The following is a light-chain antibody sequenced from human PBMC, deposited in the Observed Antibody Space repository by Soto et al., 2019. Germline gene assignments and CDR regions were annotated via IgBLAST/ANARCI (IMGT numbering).Light chain of an antibody. V-gene: IGLV2-23*01. CDR2: EGS. CDR1: SSVVGSYNL. CDR3: CSYAGSSTYV. Sequence: QSALTQPASVSGSPGQSITISCTGTSSVVGSYNLVSWYQQHPGKAPKLMIYEGSKRPSGVSNRFSGSKSGNTASLTISGLQAEDEADYYCCSYAGSSTYVFGTGTRSPS. J-gene: IGLJ1*01.